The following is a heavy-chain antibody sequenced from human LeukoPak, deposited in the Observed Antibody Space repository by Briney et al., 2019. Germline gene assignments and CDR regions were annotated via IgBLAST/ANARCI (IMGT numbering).Heavy chain of an antibody. Sequence: PGGSLRLSCAASGFTFSNHGMHWVRQAPGKGLEWVASIRYDGSNKYYADSVKGRFTISRDNSQNTLYLQMNSLRAEDTAVYYCAKVSSGYSYGYDAFDIWGQGTMVTVSS. CDR1: GFTFSNHG. J-gene: IGHJ3*02. CDR3: AKVSSGYSYGYDAFDI. CDR2: IRYDGSNK. D-gene: IGHD5-18*01. V-gene: IGHV3-30*02.